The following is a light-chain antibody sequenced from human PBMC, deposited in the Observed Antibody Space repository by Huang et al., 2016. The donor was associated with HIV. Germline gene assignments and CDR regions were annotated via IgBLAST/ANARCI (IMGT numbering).Light chain of an antibody. CDR2: DAS. V-gene: IGKV3-15*01. CDR3: QQYNDWPPLT. J-gene: IGKJ4*01. CDR1: HSVDSD. Sequence: EIEMTQSPATLSVSPGERATLSCRASHSVDSDLAWYQQKPGQAPRLLIYDASTRATGVSTKFKATGSGTEFSLTITNLQFDDFAVYYGQQYNDWPPLTFGGGTKVEI.